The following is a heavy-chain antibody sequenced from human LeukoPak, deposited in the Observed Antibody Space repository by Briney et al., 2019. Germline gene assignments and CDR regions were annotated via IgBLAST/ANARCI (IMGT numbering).Heavy chain of an antibody. D-gene: IGHD3-3*01. CDR1: GYTFTCYY. CDR3: ARENLLEFGVVSKTYDY. J-gene: IGHJ4*02. Sequence: ASVKVSCKASGYTFTCYYMHWVRQAPGQGLEWMGWINPNSGGTNYEQKFQGRVTMTRDTSISTAYMELSRLRPDDTAVYYGARENLLEFGVVSKTYDYWGQGTRVTVSS. CDR2: INPNSGGT. V-gene: IGHV1-2*02.